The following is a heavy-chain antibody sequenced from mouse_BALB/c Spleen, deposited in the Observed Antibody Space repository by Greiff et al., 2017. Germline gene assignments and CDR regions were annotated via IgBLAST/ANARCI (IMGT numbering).Heavy chain of an antibody. CDR3: ARREGGYDVYFDV. Sequence: VQLKQSGAELVKPGASVKLSCTASGFNIKDTYMHWVKQRPEQGLEWIGRIDPANGNTKYDPKFQGKATITADTSSNTAYLQLSSLTSEDTAVYYCARREGGYDVYFDVWGAGTTVTVSS. J-gene: IGHJ1*01. D-gene: IGHD2-14*01. CDR2: IDPANGNT. CDR1: GFNIKDTY. V-gene: IGHV14-3*02.